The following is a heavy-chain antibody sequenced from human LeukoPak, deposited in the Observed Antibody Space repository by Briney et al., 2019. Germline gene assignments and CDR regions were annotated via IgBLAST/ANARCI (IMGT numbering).Heavy chain of an antibody. J-gene: IGHJ4*02. V-gene: IGHV3-23*01. Sequence: GGSLRLSCAASGFSFSTYTMSWVRQAPGKGLEWVSAISDSGGRTYYIDSVKGRFTISRDNSKNTLYLQMNSLRAEDTALYYRATDSGNYYYWGQGTLVTVSS. CDR2: ISDSGGRT. CDR1: GFSFSTYT. CDR3: ATDSGNYYY. D-gene: IGHD1-26*01.